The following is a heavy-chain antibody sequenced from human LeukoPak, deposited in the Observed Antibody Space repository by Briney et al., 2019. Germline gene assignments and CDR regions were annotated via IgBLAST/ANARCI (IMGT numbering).Heavy chain of an antibody. CDR1: GFTFSSYE. CDR2: ISSSSSTI. Sequence: GGSLRLSCAASGFTFSSYEMNWVRQAPGKGLEWVSYISSSSSTIYYADSVKGRFTISRDNAKNSLYLQMNSLRAEDTAVYYCARVWGSYRFYSDYWGQGTLVTVSS. J-gene: IGHJ4*02. D-gene: IGHD3-16*02. CDR3: ARVWGSYRFYSDY. V-gene: IGHV3-48*03.